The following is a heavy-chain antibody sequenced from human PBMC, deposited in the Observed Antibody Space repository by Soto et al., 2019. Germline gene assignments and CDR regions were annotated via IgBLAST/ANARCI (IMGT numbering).Heavy chain of an antibody. V-gene: IGHV3-21*01. CDR3: ARGGIAAAGRFDY. CDR2: ISSSRSYI. J-gene: IGHJ4*02. CDR1: GFTFSSYS. Sequence: EVQLVESGGGLVKPGGSLRLSCAASGFTFSSYSMNWVRQAPGKGLEWVSSISSSRSYIYYADSVKGRFSISRDNAKNSLYRQMNSLRAEDTAVYYCARGGIAAAGRFDYWGQGTLVTVSS. D-gene: IGHD6-13*01.